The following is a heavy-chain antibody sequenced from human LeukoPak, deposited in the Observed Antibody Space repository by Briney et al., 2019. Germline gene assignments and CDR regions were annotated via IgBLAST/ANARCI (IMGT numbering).Heavy chain of an antibody. Sequence: GGSLRLSCAASGFTFSSYWMNWVRQAPGKGLEWVANIKQDGSEKYFVDSVKGRFTISRDNAKNSLYLQMNSLRAEGTAVYYCARDMASGTTFDYWGQGTLVTVSS. V-gene: IGHV3-7*05. CDR1: GFTFSSYW. CDR3: ARDMASGTTFDY. CDR2: IKQDGSEK. J-gene: IGHJ4*02. D-gene: IGHD1-7*01.